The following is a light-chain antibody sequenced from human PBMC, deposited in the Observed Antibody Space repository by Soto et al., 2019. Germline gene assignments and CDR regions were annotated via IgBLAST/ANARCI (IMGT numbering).Light chain of an antibody. V-gene: IGKV3-15*01. CDR1: QSVSSN. CDR2: GAS. Sequence: EMVLTQSPVTLSVSPGERATLSCRASQSVSSNLAWYQHRPGQAPRLLIFGASTRATGVPARFSGGGSGTEFTLTISSLQSEDFALYYCQQYMHWPRTFGQGPKVDIK. CDR3: QQYMHWPRT. J-gene: IGKJ1*01.